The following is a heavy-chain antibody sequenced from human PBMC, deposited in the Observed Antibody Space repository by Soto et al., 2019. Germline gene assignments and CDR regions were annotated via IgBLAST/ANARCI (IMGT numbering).Heavy chain of an antibody. D-gene: IGHD3-22*01. CDR3: ARDGYYDSSGYYGY. V-gene: IGHV1-18*01. J-gene: IGHJ4*01. CDR2: ISAYNGNT. CDR1: GYTFTSYG. Sequence: GASVKVSCKASGYTFTSYGISWVRQAPGQGLEWIGWISAYNGNTNYAQKLQGRVTMTTDTSTSTAYMELRSLRSDDTAVYYCARDGYYDSSGYYGYWGQEPWSPSPQ.